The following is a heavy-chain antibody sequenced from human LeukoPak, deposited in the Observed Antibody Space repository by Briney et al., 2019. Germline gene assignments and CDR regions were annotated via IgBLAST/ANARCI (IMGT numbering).Heavy chain of an antibody. CDR2: TYYRSKWYN. J-gene: IGHJ4*02. D-gene: IGHD3-10*01. CDR3: ARGETSNYYGSGSYYLD. V-gene: IGHV6-1*01. CDR1: GDSVSSNSAA. Sequence: SSQTLSLTCAISGDSVSSNSAAWNWIRQSPSRGLEWLGRTYYRSKWYNDYAVSVKSRITINPDTSKNQFSLQLNSVTPEDTAVYYCARGETSNYYGSGSYYLDWGQGTLVTVSS.